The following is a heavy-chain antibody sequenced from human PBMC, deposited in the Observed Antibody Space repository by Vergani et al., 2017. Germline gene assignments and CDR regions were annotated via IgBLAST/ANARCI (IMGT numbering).Heavy chain of an antibody. V-gene: IGHV3-23*04. Sequence: EVQLVESGGGLVQPGRSLRLSCAASGFTFSSYAMSWVRQAPGKGLEWVSAISGSGGSTYYADSVKGRFTISRDNSKNMLYLQMNSLRAEDTALYYCAKDRKGAGAGTDVDYWGQGTLVTVSS. CDR2: ISGSGGST. CDR1: GFTFSSYA. D-gene: IGHD6-19*01. J-gene: IGHJ4*02. CDR3: AKDRKGAGAGTDVDY.